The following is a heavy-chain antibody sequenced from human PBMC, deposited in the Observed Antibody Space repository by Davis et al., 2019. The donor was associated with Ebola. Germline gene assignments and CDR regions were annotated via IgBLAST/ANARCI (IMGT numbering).Heavy chain of an antibody. CDR2: TYYSSKWYN. CDR3: ARGWLRGYLDY. J-gene: IGHJ4*02. Sequence: HSQTLSLTCAISGDSVSGSSGAWNWIRQSPSRGLEWLGRTYYSSKWYNDYAVSVRGRITINADPSKNQFSLQLNSVTPEDTAVYYCARGWLRGYLDYWGQGTLVTVSS. CDR1: GDSVSGSSGA. V-gene: IGHV6-1*01. D-gene: IGHD3-3*01.